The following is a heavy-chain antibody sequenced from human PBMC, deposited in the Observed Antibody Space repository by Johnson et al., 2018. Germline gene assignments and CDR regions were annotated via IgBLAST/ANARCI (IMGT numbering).Heavy chain of an antibody. J-gene: IGHJ3*02. V-gene: IGHV3-33*01. Sequence: VQLVESGGGVVQPGRSLRLSCAASGFTFSSYGMHWVRQAPGKGLEWVAVIWYDGSNKYYADSVRGRFTISRDNAKDSLYLQMNSLRAEDTAVYYCAREGAEDVFDIWGQGTMVTVSS. CDR2: IWYDGSNK. CDR3: AREGAEDVFDI. CDR1: GFTFSSYG.